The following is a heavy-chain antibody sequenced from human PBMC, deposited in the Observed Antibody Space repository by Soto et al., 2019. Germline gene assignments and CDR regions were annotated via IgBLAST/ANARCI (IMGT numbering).Heavy chain of an antibody. CDR3: PKESSSSALTATRVYAMAV. Sequence: PGGSLRLSCTPSGFSFSTYGMHWVRQAPGKGLEWVAAISHDGSNKYYGDSVRGRFTISRDNSKNTLYLEMNTVRDEDTAVYYCPKESSSSALTATRVYAMAVWGQGTTVTVSS. D-gene: IGHD5-12*01. CDR2: ISHDGSNK. CDR1: GFSFSTYG. J-gene: IGHJ6*02. V-gene: IGHV3-30*18.